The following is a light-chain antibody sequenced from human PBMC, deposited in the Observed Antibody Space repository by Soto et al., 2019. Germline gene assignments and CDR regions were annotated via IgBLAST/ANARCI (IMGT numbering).Light chain of an antibody. Sequence: EIVLTQSPGTLSLSPGQRATLSCRTSESVSSTYLAWYQQKPGQPPSLLIYGASSRATGIPDRFSGSGSGTDFTLTISRLEPEDFAVYYCHLFGGSPRYTFGQGTKLEIK. CDR3: HLFGGSPRYT. CDR1: ESVSSTY. V-gene: IGKV3-20*01. CDR2: GAS. J-gene: IGKJ2*01.